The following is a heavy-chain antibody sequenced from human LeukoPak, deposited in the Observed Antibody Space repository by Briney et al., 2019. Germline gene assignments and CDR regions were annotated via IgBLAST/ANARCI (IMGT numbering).Heavy chain of an antibody. CDR3: ARVEAYCGGDCYEDWYFDL. D-gene: IGHD2-21*02. CDR1: GGSISSGGYY. V-gene: IGHV4-30-2*01. Sequence: TSETLSPTCTVSGGSISSGGYYWSWIRQPPGKGLEWIGYIYHSGSTYYNLSLKSRVTISVDRSKNQFSLKLSSVTAADTAVYYCARVEAYCGGDCYEDWYFDLWGRGTLVTVSS. CDR2: IYHSGST. J-gene: IGHJ2*01.